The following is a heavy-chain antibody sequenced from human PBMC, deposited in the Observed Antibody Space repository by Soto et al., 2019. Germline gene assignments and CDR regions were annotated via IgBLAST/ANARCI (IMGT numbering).Heavy chain of an antibody. CDR1: GFTFDDYA. Sequence: EVQLVESGGGLVQPGRSLRLSCAASGFTFDDYAMHWVRQAPGKGLEWVSGISWNSGSIGYADSVKGRFTISRDNAKNSLYLQMNSLRAEDTALSYCAKASIWFAEGHFDYWGQGTLVTVSS. V-gene: IGHV3-9*01. CDR2: ISWNSGSI. CDR3: AKASIWFAEGHFDY. J-gene: IGHJ4*02. D-gene: IGHD3-10*01.